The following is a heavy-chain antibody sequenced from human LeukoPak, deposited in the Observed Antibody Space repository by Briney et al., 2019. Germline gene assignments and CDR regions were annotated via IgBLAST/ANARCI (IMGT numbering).Heavy chain of an antibody. CDR2: ISGSGGST. V-gene: IGHV3-23*01. CDR1: GFTFSSYA. D-gene: IGHD3-10*01. J-gene: IGHJ4*02. Sequence: PGGSLRLSCAASGFTFSSYAMSWVRQAPGKVLEWVSAISGSGGSTYYADSVKGRFTISRDNSKNTLYLQMNSLRAEDTAVYYCAKDKASTARWFGELDKLFDYWGQGTLVTVSS. CDR3: AKDKASTARWFGELDKLFDY.